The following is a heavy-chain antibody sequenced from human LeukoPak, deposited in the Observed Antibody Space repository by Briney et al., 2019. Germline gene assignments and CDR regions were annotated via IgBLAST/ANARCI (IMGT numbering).Heavy chain of an antibody. CDR1: GFTFSSYG. J-gene: IGHJ5*02. Sequence: SGGSLRLSCAASGFTFSSYGMHWVRQAPGKGLEWVAVISYDGSNKYYADSVKGRFTISRDNSKNTLYLQMNSLRAEDTAVYFCARASRDGTENWCDPWGQGTLVTVSS. CDR2: ISYDGSNK. D-gene: IGHD5-24*01. V-gene: IGHV3-30*03. CDR3: ARASRDGTENWCDP.